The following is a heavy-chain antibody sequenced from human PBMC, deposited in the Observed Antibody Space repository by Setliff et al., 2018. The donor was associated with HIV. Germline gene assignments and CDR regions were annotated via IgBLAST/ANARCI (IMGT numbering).Heavy chain of an antibody. CDR1: GDFVASDRAA. CDR2: TYYRSKWYN. CDR3: ARASKYGVRYYFDY. D-gene: IGHD4-17*01. V-gene: IGHV6-1*01. Sequence: SQTLSLTCAISGDFVASDRAAWNWTRQSPSRGLEWLGRTYYRSKWYNDYAPSVKSRIGINPDTSKNQFSLQLNSVTPDDTAVYFCARASKYGVRYYFDYWGLGTLVTVSS. J-gene: IGHJ4*02.